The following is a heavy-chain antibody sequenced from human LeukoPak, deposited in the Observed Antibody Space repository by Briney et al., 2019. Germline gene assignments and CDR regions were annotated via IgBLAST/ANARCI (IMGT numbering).Heavy chain of an antibody. J-gene: IGHJ3*02. CDR1: GYTFTSYA. D-gene: IGHD6-19*01. CDR2: ISAYNGNT. CDR3: ARVSGWYGAFDI. Sequence: ASVKVSCKASGYTFTSYAIHWVRQAPGQRLEWMGWISAYNGNTNYAQKLQGRVTMTTDTSTSTAYMELRSLRSDDTAVYYCARVSGWYGAFDIWGQGTMVTVSS. V-gene: IGHV1-18*01.